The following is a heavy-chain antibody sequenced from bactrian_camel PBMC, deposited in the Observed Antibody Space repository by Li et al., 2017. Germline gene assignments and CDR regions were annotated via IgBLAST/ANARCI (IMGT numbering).Heavy chain of an antibody. Sequence: VQLVESGGGLVQPGGSLRLSCAASGFTFSSCYMSWVRQAPGKEREGVAVVDSRGTASYTETAKGRFTISRDNAKNMVYLQMNSLKSEDTALYYCATVAGSFADDYARARAYVYWGQGTQVTVS. CDR1: GFTFSSCY. J-gene: IGHJ4*01. D-gene: IGHD4*01. CDR2: VDSRGTA. V-gene: IGHV3S40*01. CDR3: ATVAGSFADDYARARAYVY.